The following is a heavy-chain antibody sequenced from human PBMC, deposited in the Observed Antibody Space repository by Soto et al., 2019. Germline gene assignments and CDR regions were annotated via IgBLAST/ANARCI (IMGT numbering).Heavy chain of an antibody. Sequence: PSETLSLTCTVSGGSMSSHYWTWLRQPPGKGLEWIGYISYSGSTYYNPSLKSRVTISADTSWNQFSLKLSSVIAADTAVYYCAREDPDASVGYWGQGTLVTVSS. CDR1: GGSMSSHY. D-gene: IGHD3-16*01. CDR3: AREDPDASVGY. CDR2: ISYSGST. J-gene: IGHJ4*02. V-gene: IGHV4-59*11.